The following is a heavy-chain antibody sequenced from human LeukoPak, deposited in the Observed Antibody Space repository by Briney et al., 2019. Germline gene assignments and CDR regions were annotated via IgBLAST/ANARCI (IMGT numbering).Heavy chain of an antibody. CDR2: IRYDGSNK. CDR1: AFTFSSYG. D-gene: IGHD3-16*01. Sequence: PGGSLRLSCAASAFTFSSYGMHWVRQAPGKGLEWVAFIRYDGSNKYYADSVKGRFTISRDNSKNTLYLQMNSLRAEDTAVYYCAKDEGYDYVWGSFVDYWGQGTLVTVSS. CDR3: AKDEGYDYVWGSFVDY. J-gene: IGHJ4*02. V-gene: IGHV3-30*02.